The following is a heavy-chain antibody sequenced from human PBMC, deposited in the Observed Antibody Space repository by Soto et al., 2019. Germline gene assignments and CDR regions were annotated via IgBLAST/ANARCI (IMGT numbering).Heavy chain of an antibody. D-gene: IGHD5-18*01. J-gene: IGHJ5*02. CDR1: GGSISYNY. V-gene: IGHV4-59*01. CDR3: AKDSGYNYGYFRWFDP. Sequence: PSETLSLTCTVSGGSISYNYWTWIRQPPGRGLEWIGHIFYSGSTNYNPALKSRVTISVDTSKSQFSLKLSSVTAADTAVYYCAKDSGYNYGYFRWFDPWGQGTLVTVSS. CDR2: IFYSGST.